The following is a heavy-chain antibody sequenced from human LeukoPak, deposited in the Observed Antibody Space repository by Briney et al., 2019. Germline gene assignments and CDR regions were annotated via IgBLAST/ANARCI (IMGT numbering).Heavy chain of an antibody. CDR1: GGSISSYY. J-gene: IGHJ3*02. CDR3: ARVSGYYDSSGYYLDAFDI. Sequence: SETLSLTCTVSGGSISSYYWGWIRQPAGKGLEWIGRIYTSGSTNYNPSLKSRVTMSVDTSKNQFSLKLSSVTAADTAVYYCARVSGYYDSSGYYLDAFDIWGQGTMVTVSS. V-gene: IGHV4-4*07. D-gene: IGHD3-22*01. CDR2: IYTSGST.